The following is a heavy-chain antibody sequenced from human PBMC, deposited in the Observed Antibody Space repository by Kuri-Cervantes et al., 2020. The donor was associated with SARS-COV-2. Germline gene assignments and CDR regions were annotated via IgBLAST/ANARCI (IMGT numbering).Heavy chain of an antibody. V-gene: IGHV4-61*08. CDR2: IYYSGST. CDR3: ARVGGGGWFDP. CDR1: GGSISSGGYY. Sequence: SETLSLTCTVSGGSISSGGYYWSWIRQPPGKGLEWIGYIYYSGSTNYNPSLKSRVTISVDTSKNQFSLKLSSVTAADTAVYYCARVGGGGWFDPWGQGTLVTVSS. D-gene: IGHD3-16*01. J-gene: IGHJ5*02.